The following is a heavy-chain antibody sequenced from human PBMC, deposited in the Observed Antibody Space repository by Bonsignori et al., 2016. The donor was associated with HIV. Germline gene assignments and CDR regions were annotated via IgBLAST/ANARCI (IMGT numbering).Heavy chain of an antibody. J-gene: IGHJ4*02. V-gene: IGHV3-21*01. Sequence: WIRQPPGKGLEWVSSISSSSSYIYYADSVKGRFTISRDNAKNSLYLQMNSLRAEDTAVYYCARGSQAVAGRGGDYWGQGTLVTVSS. D-gene: IGHD6-19*01. CDR3: ARGSQAVAGRGGDY. CDR2: ISSSSSYI.